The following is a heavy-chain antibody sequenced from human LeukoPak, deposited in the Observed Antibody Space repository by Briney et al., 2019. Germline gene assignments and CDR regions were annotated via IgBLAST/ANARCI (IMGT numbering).Heavy chain of an antibody. CDR2: IYTSGST. V-gene: IGHV4-4*07. Sequence: SETLSLTCTVSGGSISSYYWSWIRQPAGKGLEWIGRIYTSGSTNYNPSLKSRVTMSVDTSTNQFSLKLSSVTAADTAVYYCARYGLLRLSEINAFHIWGQGTMVTVSS. D-gene: IGHD5-18*01. J-gene: IGHJ3*02. CDR1: GGSISSYY. CDR3: ARYGLLRLSEINAFHI.